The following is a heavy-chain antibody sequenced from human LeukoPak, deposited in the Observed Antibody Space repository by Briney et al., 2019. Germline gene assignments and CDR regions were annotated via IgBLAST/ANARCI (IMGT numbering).Heavy chain of an antibody. CDR2: MNPNTGNT. D-gene: IGHD3-22*01. CDR1: GYTFTSYD. CDR3: ARPNYYDTSLHDNSFDI. J-gene: IGHJ3*02. V-gene: IGHV1-8*03. Sequence: ASVKVSCKASGYTFTSYDINWVRQASGQGLEWMGWMNPNTGNTGYAQKFQGRVTITRNTSISTVYMELSSLRSEDTAVYYCARPNYYDTSLHDNSFDIWGHGTMVTVSS.